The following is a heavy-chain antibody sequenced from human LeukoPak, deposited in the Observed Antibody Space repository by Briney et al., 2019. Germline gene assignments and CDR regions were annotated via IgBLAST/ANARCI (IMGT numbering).Heavy chain of an antibody. CDR2: INPNSGGT. Sequence: GASVKVSCKASGYTFTGDYTHWVRQAPGQGLEWMGWINPNSGGTNYAQNFQGRVTMTRDTSISTAYMELSRLRSDDTAVYYCARSANPATAFDYWGQGTLVTVSS. J-gene: IGHJ4*02. D-gene: IGHD2-21*02. CDR1: GYTFTGDY. V-gene: IGHV1-2*02. CDR3: ARSANPATAFDY.